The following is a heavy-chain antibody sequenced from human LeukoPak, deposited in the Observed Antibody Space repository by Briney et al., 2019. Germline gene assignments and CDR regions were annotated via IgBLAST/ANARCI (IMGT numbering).Heavy chain of an antibody. V-gene: IGHV4-59*02. CDR3: ARSHGGYVVDE. D-gene: IGHD5-12*01. Sequence: SETLSLTCIVSGGSVSSLYWHWIRQPPEKGLEWIGYAYSRGGAKYNPSLNNRVTMSLDTSKNQFSLKLTSVTAADTAVYFCARSHGGYVVDEWGQGTLVIVSP. CDR2: AYSRGGA. CDR1: GGSVSSLY. J-gene: IGHJ4*02.